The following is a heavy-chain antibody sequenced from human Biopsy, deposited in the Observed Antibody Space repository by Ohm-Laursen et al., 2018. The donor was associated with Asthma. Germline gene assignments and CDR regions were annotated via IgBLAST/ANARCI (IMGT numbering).Heavy chain of an antibody. CDR2: INSVFGIT. V-gene: IGHV1-69*01. CDR3: ARKAGSCISRTCYSLDF. D-gene: IGHD2-2*01. CDR1: GGTFNTYV. J-gene: IGHJ4*02. Sequence: SSVKVSCKSLGGTFNTYVIGWVRQAPGQGLEWMGGINSVFGITTYPQKFQDRVTITADDSPSTVYMELSSLRSEDTAVYYCARKAGSCISRTCYSLDFWGQGTLVTVSS.